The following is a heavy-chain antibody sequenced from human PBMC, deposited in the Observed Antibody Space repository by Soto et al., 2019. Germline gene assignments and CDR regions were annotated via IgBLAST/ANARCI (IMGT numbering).Heavy chain of an antibody. J-gene: IGHJ3*02. CDR2: INQDGREK. V-gene: IGHV3-7*03. Sequence: GGYLRLSCTASGFTFSSYWMTWVRQAPGKGLEWVANINQDGREKDYVDSVKGRFTISRDNAKNSLYLQMNSLRAEDTAVYYCASAVLVVIGLDAFDIWGQGTMVTVSS. D-gene: IGHD3-22*01. CDR3: ASAVLVVIGLDAFDI. CDR1: GFTFSSYW.